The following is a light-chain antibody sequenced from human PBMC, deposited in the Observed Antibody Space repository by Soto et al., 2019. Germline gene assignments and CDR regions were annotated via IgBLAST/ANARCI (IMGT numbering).Light chain of an antibody. CDR2: QDT. CDR3: QAWDNIVV. V-gene: IGLV3-1*01. Sequence: SYELTQPPSVSVSPGQTATITCSGDRLGDKYSCWYQKKPGQSPVVIIYQDTKRPSGIPERFSGSNSGNTATLTISGAQAMDEADYYCQAWDNIVVFGGGTKVTVL. J-gene: IGLJ2*01. CDR1: RLGDKY.